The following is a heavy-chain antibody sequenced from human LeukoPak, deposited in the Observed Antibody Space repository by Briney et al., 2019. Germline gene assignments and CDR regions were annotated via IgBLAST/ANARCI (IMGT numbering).Heavy chain of an antibody. Sequence: SETLSLTCAVYGGSFSGYYWSWIRQPPGKGLEWIGYIYYSGSTNYNPSLKSRVTISVDTSKNQFSLKLSSVTAADTAVYYCARGAVETATIGNYYYYYYMDVWGKGTTVTISS. CDR3: ARGAVETATIGNYYYYYYMDV. CDR2: IYYSGST. J-gene: IGHJ6*03. CDR1: GGSFSGYY. D-gene: IGHD5-24*01. V-gene: IGHV4-59*01.